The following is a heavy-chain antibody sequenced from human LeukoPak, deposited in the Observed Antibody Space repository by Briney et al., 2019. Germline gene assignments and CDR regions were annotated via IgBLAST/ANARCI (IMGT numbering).Heavy chain of an antibody. Sequence: GGSLRLSCAASGFTFSSYGMHWVRQAPGKGLEWVAFIRYDGSNKYYADSVKGRLTISRDNSKNTLYLQMNSLRAEDTAVYYCARLSLVGTMGRYFDYWGQGTLVTVSS. V-gene: IGHV3-30*02. D-gene: IGHD3-10*01. J-gene: IGHJ4*02. CDR3: ARLSLVGTMGRYFDY. CDR2: IRYDGSNK. CDR1: GFTFSSYG.